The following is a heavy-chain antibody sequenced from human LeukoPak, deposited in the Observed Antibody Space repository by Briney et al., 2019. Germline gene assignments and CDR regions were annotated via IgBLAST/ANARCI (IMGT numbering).Heavy chain of an antibody. CDR2: IYTSGST. J-gene: IGHJ5*02. V-gene: IGHV4-4*07. Sequence: SETLSLTCTVSGGSISAYHWTWIRQSAGKGLEWIGRIYTSGSTDYNPSLKSRVTMSVDTSKNQFSLNLGSVTAADTAVYYCARAAVPAAPYNWFDPWGQGTLVTVSS. CDR1: GGSISAYH. CDR3: ARAAVPAAPYNWFDP. D-gene: IGHD2-2*01.